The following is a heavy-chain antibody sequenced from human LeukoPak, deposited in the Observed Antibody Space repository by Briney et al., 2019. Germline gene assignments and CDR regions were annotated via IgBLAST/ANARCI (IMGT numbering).Heavy chain of an antibody. J-gene: IGHJ6*02. D-gene: IGHD5-18*01. Sequence: GASVKVSCKASGYTFTGYYMHWVRQAPGQGLEWMGWINPNSGGTNYAQKFQGWVTMTRDTSISTAYMELSRLRSDGTAVYYCARNGYSYGQTYYYYYGMDVWGQGTTVTVSS. CDR3: ARNGYSYGQTYYYYYGMDV. CDR2: INPNSGGT. V-gene: IGHV1-2*04. CDR1: GYTFTGYY.